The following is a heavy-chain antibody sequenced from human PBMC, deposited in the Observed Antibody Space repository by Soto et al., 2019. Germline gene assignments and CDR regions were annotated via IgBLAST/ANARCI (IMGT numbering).Heavy chain of an antibody. CDR2: ITPDFGTA. D-gene: IGHD4-17*01. V-gene: IGHV1-69*01. Sequence: QVQLVQSGAEVKKPGSSVKVSCKASADTFNSYSLSWLRQAPGQRLERMGGITPDFGTADYAQSFEDRLTITADDSTSTVYMELRSLRSEDTAVYYCARSLEGTTVTNWFDPWGQGALVTVSS. CDR1: ADTFNSYS. CDR3: ARSLEGTTVTNWFDP. J-gene: IGHJ5*02.